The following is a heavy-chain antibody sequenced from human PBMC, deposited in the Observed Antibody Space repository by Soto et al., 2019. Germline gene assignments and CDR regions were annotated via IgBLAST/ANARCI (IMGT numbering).Heavy chain of an antibody. Sequence: QVQLVQSGVEIKKPGASVTVSCKASGYTFSGYYIHWVRQAPAQGRAWLGWINPDSGATTSAQNFRGGVTMTRDTSISPAYMELSSLRSADTAVYYCARRYRSYDSSGYYSAFDYWGQGTLVSVSS. V-gene: IGHV1-2*02. CDR1: GYTFSGYY. D-gene: IGHD3-22*01. CDR2: INPDSGAT. CDR3: ARRYRSYDSSGYYSAFDY. J-gene: IGHJ4*02.